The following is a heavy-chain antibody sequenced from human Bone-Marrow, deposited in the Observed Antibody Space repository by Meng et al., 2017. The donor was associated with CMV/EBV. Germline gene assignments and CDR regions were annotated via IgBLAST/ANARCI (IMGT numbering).Heavy chain of an antibody. D-gene: IGHD4-17*01. CDR3: AGGWGGDQEAIDY. J-gene: IGHJ4*02. CDR2: IIPIFGTR. Sequence: CTASGGTFSSYAISWLPRAPGQGLEWMEVIIPIFGTRNYAQTFQGRVTITADESTITAYMELGSLRSEDTAVYYCAGGWGGDQEAIDYWGQGTLVTVSS. V-gene: IGHV1-69*01. CDR1: GGTFSSYA.